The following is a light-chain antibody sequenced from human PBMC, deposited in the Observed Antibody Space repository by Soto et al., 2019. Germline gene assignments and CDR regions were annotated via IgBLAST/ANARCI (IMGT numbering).Light chain of an antibody. CDR1: QGIGNA. V-gene: IGKV1-5*01. Sequence: DIHVTQSPSTLSASVGDRVPISCRASQGIGNALGWYQQKPGKPPKVLIYGASNLQSGVPSRFSGSGSGTEFTLTISSLQPDDFATYYCQHYNSYSEAFGQGTKVDIK. J-gene: IGKJ1*01. CDR3: QHYNSYSEA. CDR2: GAS.